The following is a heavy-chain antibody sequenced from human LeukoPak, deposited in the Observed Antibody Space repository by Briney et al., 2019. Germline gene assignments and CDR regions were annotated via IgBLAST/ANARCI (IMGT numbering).Heavy chain of an antibody. V-gene: IGHV3-23*01. D-gene: IGHD1-26*01. CDR2: ISGRDGNT. CDR1: GFTFSTYG. J-gene: IGHJ6*03. CDR3: ARGRGYYYYYMDV. Sequence: GGSLRLSCAASGFTFSTYGMNWVRQAPGKGLEWVSAISGRDGNTYYADSVKGRFTISRDNSKDTLYLQMNSLRAEDTAVYYCARGRGYYYYYMDVWGKGTTVTVSS.